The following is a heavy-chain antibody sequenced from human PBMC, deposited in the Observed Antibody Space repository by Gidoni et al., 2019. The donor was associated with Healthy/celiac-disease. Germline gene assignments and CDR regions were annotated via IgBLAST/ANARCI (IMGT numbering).Heavy chain of an antibody. CDR1: GFTFSSYA. J-gene: IGHJ4*02. D-gene: IGHD4-17*01. CDR2: ISYDGRNK. V-gene: IGHV3-30*04. CDR3: ARDPQADGDSSYYFDY. Sequence: QVQLVESGGGVVQPGRSLRLSCAASGFTFSSYAMHWVRQAPGRGLEWVAVISYDGRNKYYADSVKGRFTISRDNSKNTRYLQMNSLRAEDTAVYYCARDPQADGDSSYYFDYWGQGTLVTVSS.